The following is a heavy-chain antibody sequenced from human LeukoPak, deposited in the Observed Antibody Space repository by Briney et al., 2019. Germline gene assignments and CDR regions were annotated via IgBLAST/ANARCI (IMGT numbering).Heavy chain of an antibody. V-gene: IGHV3-30*02. CDR2: IRYDGSNK. CDR1: GFTFSSYG. D-gene: IGHD1-26*01. CDR3: AKEGERNYYYYYMDV. J-gene: IGHJ6*03. Sequence: QTGGSLRLSCAASGFTFSSYGMHWVRQAPGKGLEWVAFIRYDGSNKYYADSVKGRFTISRDNSKNTLYLQMNSLRAEDTAVYYCAKEGERNYYYYYMDVWGKGTTVTISS.